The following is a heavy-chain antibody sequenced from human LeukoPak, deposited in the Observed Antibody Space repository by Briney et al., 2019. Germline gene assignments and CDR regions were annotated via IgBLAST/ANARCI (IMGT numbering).Heavy chain of an antibody. CDR3: ARGMLNWNDPGEGDAFDI. J-gene: IGHJ3*02. CDR1: GFTFSSYW. Sequence: GGSLRLSCAASGFTFSSYWVSWVRQAPGKGLEWVANIKQDGSEKYYVDSVKGRFTISRDNAKNSLYLQMNSLRAEDTAVYYCARGMLNWNDPGEGDAFDIWGQGTMVTVSS. V-gene: IGHV3-7*01. CDR2: IKQDGSEK. D-gene: IGHD1-1*01.